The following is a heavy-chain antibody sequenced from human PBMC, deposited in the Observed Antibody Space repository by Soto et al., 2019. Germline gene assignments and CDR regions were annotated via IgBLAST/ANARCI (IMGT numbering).Heavy chain of an antibody. Sequence: QVQLVQSGAEVKNPGASVKVSCKTSGYNFRDYYIHWVRQAPGQGLEGMGYIDSNRGRTKYGQKFHGRVSMTRDTSIATAYLELTRLTADDTAVYYCAILGAGAFDHWGQGSLVTVS. J-gene: IGHJ4*02. CDR2: IDSNRGRT. CDR1: GYNFRDYY. D-gene: IGHD3-16*01. V-gene: IGHV1-2*02. CDR3: AILGAGAFDH.